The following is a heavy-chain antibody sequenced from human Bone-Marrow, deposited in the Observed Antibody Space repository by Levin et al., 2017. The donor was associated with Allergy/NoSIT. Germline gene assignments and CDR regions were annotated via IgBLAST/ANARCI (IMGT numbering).Heavy chain of an antibody. D-gene: IGHD2-2*01. CDR2: IYYSGST. Sequence: GSLRLSCTVSGGSVSSGSYYWSWIRQPPGKGLEWIGYIYYSGSTNYNPSLKSRVTISVDTSKNQFSLKLSSVTAADTAVYYCARDGIDIVVVPAPKRIREYYYGMDVWGQGTTVTVSS. V-gene: IGHV4-61*01. CDR1: GGSVSSGSYY. J-gene: IGHJ6*02. CDR3: ARDGIDIVVVPAPKRIREYYYGMDV.